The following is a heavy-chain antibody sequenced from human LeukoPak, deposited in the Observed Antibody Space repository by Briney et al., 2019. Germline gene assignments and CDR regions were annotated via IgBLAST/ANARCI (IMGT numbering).Heavy chain of an antibody. CDR2: IKEDGSDK. J-gene: IGHJ5*02. CDR1: GFTFSNSW. CDR3: ARGIASGIDYFDP. D-gene: IGHD4-11*01. V-gene: IGHV3-7*01. Sequence: GGSLRLSCLASGFTFSNSWMTWVRQAPGRGLEWVANIKEDGSDKQYVDSVRGRFTISRDNAKNSVSLQMDGLRAEDTAVYYCARGIASGIDYFDPWGQGTLVTVSS.